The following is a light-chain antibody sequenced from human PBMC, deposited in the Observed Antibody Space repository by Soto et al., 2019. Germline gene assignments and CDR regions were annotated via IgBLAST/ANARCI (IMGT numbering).Light chain of an antibody. CDR3: QRHNSAPPVS. J-gene: IGKJ3*01. CDR1: QGISNY. V-gene: IGKV1-27*01. Sequence: DIQMTQSPSSLSASVGDRVTITCRASQGISNYLAWYQQKPGKVPKLLIYAASTLQSGVPSRFSGSGSGTDFTLTITSLQPDDVATYYCQRHNSAPPVSFGPGTKVDLK. CDR2: AAS.